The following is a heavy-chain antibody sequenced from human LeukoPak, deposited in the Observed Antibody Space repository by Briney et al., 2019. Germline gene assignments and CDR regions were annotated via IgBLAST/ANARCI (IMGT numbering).Heavy chain of an antibody. D-gene: IGHD3-9*01. CDR2: TITILGIA. V-gene: IGHV1-69*04. CDR3: AREGYDILTGYSRLNFDY. Sequence: SVKVSCKASGYTXTSYYMHWVRQAPGQGLEWMGRTITILGIANYAQKFQGRVTITADKSTSTAYMELSSLRSEDTAVYYCAREGYDILTGYSRLNFDYWGQGTLVTVSS. CDR1: GYTXTSYY. J-gene: IGHJ4*02.